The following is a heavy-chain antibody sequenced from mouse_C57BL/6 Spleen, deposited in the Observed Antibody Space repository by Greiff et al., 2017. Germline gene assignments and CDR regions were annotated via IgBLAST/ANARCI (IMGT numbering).Heavy chain of an antibody. J-gene: IGHJ3*01. CDR3: ARYRDYDGFAY. CDR1: GYTFTDYY. Sequence: EVQLQQSGPELVKPGASVKISCKASGYTFTDYYMNWVKQSHGKSLEWIGDINPNNGGTSYNQKFKGKATLTVDKSSSTAYMELRSLTSEDSAVYDCARYRDYDGFAYWGQGTLVTVSA. D-gene: IGHD2-4*01. CDR2: INPNNGGT. V-gene: IGHV1-26*01.